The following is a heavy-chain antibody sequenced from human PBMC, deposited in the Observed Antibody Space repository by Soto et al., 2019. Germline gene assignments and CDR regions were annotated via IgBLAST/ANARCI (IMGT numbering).Heavy chain of an antibody. J-gene: IGHJ4*02. D-gene: IGHD6-19*01. CDR2: IIPIFGTA. V-gene: IGHV1-69*13. CDR1: GGTFSSYA. CDR3: ASFSIAVAGKELDF. Sequence: SVKVSCKASGGTFSSYAISWVRQAPGQGLEWMGGIIPIFGTANYAQKFQGRVTITADESTSTAYMELSSLTSEDTAVYYCASFSIAVAGKELDFWGQGTLIIVSS.